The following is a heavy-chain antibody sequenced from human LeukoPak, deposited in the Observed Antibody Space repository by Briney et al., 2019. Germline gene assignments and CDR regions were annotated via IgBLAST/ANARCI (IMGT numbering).Heavy chain of an antibody. CDR1: GGSISSGGYY. Sequence: PSETLSLTCTVSGGSISSGGYYWSWIRQHPGKGLEWIGYIYYSGSTYYNPSLKSRVTISLDTSKNQFSLTLSSVTAADTAVYYCARNSDYGDPFDYWGQGTLVTVSS. J-gene: IGHJ4*02. D-gene: IGHD4-17*01. CDR3: ARNSDYGDPFDY. V-gene: IGHV4-31*03. CDR2: IYYSGST.